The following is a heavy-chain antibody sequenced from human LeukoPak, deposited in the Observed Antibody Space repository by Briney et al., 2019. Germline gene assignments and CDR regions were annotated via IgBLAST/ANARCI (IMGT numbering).Heavy chain of an antibody. D-gene: IGHD4-17*01. CDR2: ICSNGGRT. V-gene: IGHV3-64*01. CDR3: ARASTVTMFVEFDY. CDR1: GFTFSSYA. J-gene: IGHJ4*02. Sequence: HPGGSLRLSCAASGFTFSSYALRWVRQAPGKGLEYVSLICSNGGRTYYANSVKGRFTISRDNSKNTLYLQMGSLRAEDMAVYYCARASTVTMFVEFDYWGQGTLVTVSS.